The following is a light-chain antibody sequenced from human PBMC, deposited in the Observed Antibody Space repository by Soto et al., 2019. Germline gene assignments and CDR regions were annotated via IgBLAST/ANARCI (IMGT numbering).Light chain of an antibody. CDR3: QQIDSYPRT. Sequence: SQLTQSSSSLSASVGDRVTITCRAGQGISRSLAWYQQKPGKAPNLLISAASTLQTGVPSRFSGSGSGTDFALTISSLQPEDFATYYCQQIDSYPRTFGQGTKVEIK. J-gene: IGKJ1*01. CDR1: QGISRS. CDR2: AAS. V-gene: IGKV1-9*01.